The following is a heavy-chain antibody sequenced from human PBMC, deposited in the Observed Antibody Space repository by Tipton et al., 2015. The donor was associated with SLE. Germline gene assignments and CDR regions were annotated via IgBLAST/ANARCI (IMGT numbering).Heavy chain of an antibody. J-gene: IGHJ1*01. V-gene: IGHV1-69*13. D-gene: IGHD2-15*01. CDR3: AREVEGIVARLFQH. Sequence: QSGPEVKKPGASVKVSCKASGYTFTSYAISWVRQAPGQGLEWMGRIIPIFGTANYAQKFQGRVTITADESTSTAYMELSSLRSEDTAVYYCAREVEGIVARLFQHWGQGTLVTVSS. CDR2: IIPIFGTA. CDR1: GYTFTSYA.